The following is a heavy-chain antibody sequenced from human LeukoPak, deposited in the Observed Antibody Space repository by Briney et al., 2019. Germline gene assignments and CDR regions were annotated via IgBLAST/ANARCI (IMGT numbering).Heavy chain of an antibody. V-gene: IGHV3-43*01. CDR2: ISWNGARI. Sequence: PGGSPRLSCAAPGFTFAEYTMHWVRQAPGKGLEWVSLISWNGARIHYGDSVKGRFTISRDNSKNSLYLQMNSLRTEDTALYYCVKDLVAASENVRGWYPMDYWGQGTLVTVSS. J-gene: IGHJ4*02. CDR3: VKDLVAASENVRGWYPMDY. D-gene: IGHD6-19*01. CDR1: GFTFAEYT.